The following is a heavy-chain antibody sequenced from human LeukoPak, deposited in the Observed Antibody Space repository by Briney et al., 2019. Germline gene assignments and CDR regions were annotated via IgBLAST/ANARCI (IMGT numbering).Heavy chain of an antibody. Sequence: ASVKVSCKTSGYTFTRNAVHWVRQAPGQRLEWMGYIYTHNGDTKYSQKFQGRVTLTRDTSASTVYVELSSLTSVDTAVYYCGRGGSSGVDYWGQGTLVTVSS. D-gene: IGHD2-15*01. CDR1: GYTFTRNA. J-gene: IGHJ4*02. CDR2: IYTHNGDT. V-gene: IGHV1-3*04. CDR3: GRGGSSGVDY.